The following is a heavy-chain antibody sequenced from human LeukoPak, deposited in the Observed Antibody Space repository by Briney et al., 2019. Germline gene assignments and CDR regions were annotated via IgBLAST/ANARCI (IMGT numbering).Heavy chain of an antibody. CDR1: GGTFSSYA. D-gene: IGHD5-18*01. CDR3: ARGAGGYSYPGH. J-gene: IGHJ4*02. CDR2: IIPILGIA. V-gene: IGHV1-69*04. Sequence: ASVKVSCKASGGTFSSYAISWVRQAPGQGLEWMGRIIPILGIATYAQKFQGRVTITADKSTSTAYMELSSLRSEDTAVYYCARGAGGYSYPGHWGQGTLVTVSS.